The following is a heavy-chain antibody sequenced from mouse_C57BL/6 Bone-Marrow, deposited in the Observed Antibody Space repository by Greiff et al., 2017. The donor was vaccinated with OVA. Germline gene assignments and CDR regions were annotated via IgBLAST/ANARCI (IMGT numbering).Heavy chain of an antibody. J-gene: IGHJ2*01. CDR2: ISDGGSYT. CDR3: ARDPFDGYYFDY. D-gene: IGHD2-3*01. V-gene: IGHV5-4*01. Sequence: EVQRVESGGGLVKPGGSLKLSCTASGFTFSSYAMSWVRQTPEKRLEWVATISDGGSYTYYPANVKGRFTISRDNAKNNLYLQMSHLKSEDTAMYYCARDPFDGYYFDYWGQGTTLTVSS. CDR1: GFTFSSYA.